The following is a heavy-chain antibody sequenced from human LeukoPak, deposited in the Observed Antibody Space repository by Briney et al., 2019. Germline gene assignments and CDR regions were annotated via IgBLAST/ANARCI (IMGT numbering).Heavy chain of an antibody. CDR3: ARGIESYGDYGY. CDR1: GGSSSGSY. V-gene: IGHV4-59*01. CDR2: MYNSGST. Sequence: PSETLSLTCAVSGGSSSGSYWSCIRQPPGKGLESIAYMYNSGSTNYNPSLKSRVTISIATSKNQFSLKLSSLTAADTAIYYCARGIESYGDYGYWGQGILVTVSS. J-gene: IGHJ4*02. D-gene: IGHD4-17*01.